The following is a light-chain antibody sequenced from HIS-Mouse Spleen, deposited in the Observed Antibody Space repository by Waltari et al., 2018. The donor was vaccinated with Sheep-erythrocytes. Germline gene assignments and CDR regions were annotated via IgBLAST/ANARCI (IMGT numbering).Light chain of an antibody. V-gene: IGLV3-1*01. Sequence: SSELTQPPSVSVSPGQTASITCSGDKLGDKYACWYQQKPGQSPVLVIYQDTKRPSGSPERVSGSNSGNTATLTISGTQGMDEADYYCQAWDSSIVVFGGGTKLTVL. J-gene: IGLJ2*01. CDR1: KLGDKY. CDR2: QDT. CDR3: QAWDSSIVV.